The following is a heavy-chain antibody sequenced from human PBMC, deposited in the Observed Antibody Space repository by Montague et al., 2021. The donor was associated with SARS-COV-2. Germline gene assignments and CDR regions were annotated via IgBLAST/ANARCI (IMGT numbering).Heavy chain of an antibody. Sequence: SETLSLTCTVSGDSITSSFWTRVRQPPGKGLEWIGYIYYGGSTNHTPSLKSRVTISVDVSKNQFSLKLSSVTAADTAVYYCAREAFGGVIDHWGQGTLVTVSS. CDR2: IYYGGST. D-gene: IGHD3-16*01. V-gene: IGHV4-59*01. CDR3: AREAFGGVIDH. CDR1: GDSITSSF. J-gene: IGHJ4*02.